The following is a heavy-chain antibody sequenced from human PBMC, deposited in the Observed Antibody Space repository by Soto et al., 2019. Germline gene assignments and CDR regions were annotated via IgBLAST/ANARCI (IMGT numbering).Heavy chain of an antibody. D-gene: IGHD3-22*01. Sequence: QVQLVESGGGVVQPGRSLRLSCAASGFTFSSYAMHWVRQAPGKGLEWVAVISYDGSNKYYADSVKGRFTISRDNSKNTLYLQMNSLRAEDTAVYYCARGPAMIVVVITTFDYWGQGTLVTVS. CDR1: GFTFSSYA. J-gene: IGHJ4*02. V-gene: IGHV3-30-3*01. CDR2: ISYDGSNK. CDR3: ARGPAMIVVVITTFDY.